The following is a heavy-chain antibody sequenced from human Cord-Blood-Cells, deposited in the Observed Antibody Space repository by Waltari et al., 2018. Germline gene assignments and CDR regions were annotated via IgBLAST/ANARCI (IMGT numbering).Heavy chain of an antibody. CDR3: ARGCYYYDSIGYAFDI. CDR1: GGTFSSYA. Sequence: QVQLVQSGAEVKKPGSSVKVSCKASGGTFSSYAISWVRQAPGQGLEWMGGIIPIFGTANDAQKFQGRVTITADESTSTAYMELSSLRSEDTAVYYCARGCYYYDSIGYAFDIWGQGTMVTVSS. J-gene: IGHJ3*02. CDR2: IIPIFGTA. D-gene: IGHD3-22*01. V-gene: IGHV1-69*01.